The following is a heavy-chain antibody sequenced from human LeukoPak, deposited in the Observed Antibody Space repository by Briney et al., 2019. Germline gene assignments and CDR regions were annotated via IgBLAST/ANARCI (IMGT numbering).Heavy chain of an antibody. CDR3: AREEGRKVRGVRQPLPRPTHGMDV. Sequence: PSQTLSLTCAVSGGSISSGGYSWSWHRQPQGTGLEWIGYIYHSGSTYYNPSLKSRVTMSVDTSKNQFSLKLSSVTAADTAVYYCAREEGRKVRGVRQPLPRPTHGMDVCGKGTTVTVSS. CDR1: GGSISSGGYS. J-gene: IGHJ6*04. D-gene: IGHD3-10*01. CDR2: IYHSGST. V-gene: IGHV4-30-2*01.